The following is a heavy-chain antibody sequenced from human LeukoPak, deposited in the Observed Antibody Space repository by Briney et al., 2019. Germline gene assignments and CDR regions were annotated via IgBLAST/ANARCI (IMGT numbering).Heavy chain of an antibody. D-gene: IGHD2-15*01. CDR2: IRYDGSNK. CDR3: ARAPSLGSCFDY. V-gene: IGHV3-30*02. Sequence: GGSLRLSCAASGFTFSSYGMHWVRQAPGKGLEWVAFIRYDGSNKYYADSVKGRFTISRDNSKNTLYLQMNSLRAEDTAVYYCARAPSLGSCFDYWGQGTLVSVSS. CDR1: GFTFSSYG. J-gene: IGHJ4*02.